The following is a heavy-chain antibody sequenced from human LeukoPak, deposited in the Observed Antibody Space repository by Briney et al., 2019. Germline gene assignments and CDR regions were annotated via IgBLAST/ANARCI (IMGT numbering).Heavy chain of an antibody. V-gene: IGHV3-23*01. CDR1: GFTFSSYA. CDR2: ISGSGGST. J-gene: IGHJ4*02. CDR3: ARDISGSWSFDY. D-gene: IGHD1-26*01. Sequence: GGSLRLSCAASGFTFSSYAMSWVRQAPGKGLEWVSVISGSGGSTYYADSVKGRFTISRDNSKSTLYLQMNSLRAEDTAVYYCARDISGSWSFDYWGQGTLVTVSS.